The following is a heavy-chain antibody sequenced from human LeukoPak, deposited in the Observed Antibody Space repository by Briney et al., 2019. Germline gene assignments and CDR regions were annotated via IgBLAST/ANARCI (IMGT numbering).Heavy chain of an antibody. CDR3: ARGPYSGYEFDY. Sequence: SETLSLSCTVSGGSISSYYWRWIRQPPGKGLEWIGYIYYSGSTNNTPSLKSRVIISVDTSKNQSSLKLSSVTAADTAVYYCARGPYSGYEFDYWGQGTLVTVSS. V-gene: IGHV4-59*01. J-gene: IGHJ4*02. CDR1: GGSISSYY. D-gene: IGHD5-12*01. CDR2: IYYSGST.